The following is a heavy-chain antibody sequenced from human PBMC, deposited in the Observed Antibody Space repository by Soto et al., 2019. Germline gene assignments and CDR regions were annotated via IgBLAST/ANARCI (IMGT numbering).Heavy chain of an antibody. CDR1: GGSLSSYW. CDR2: IYYTGST. J-gene: IGHJ4*02. Sequence: SETLSLTCTVSGGSLSSYWWCWIRQPPGKGLGWIGYIYYTGSTNYNPSLKSRVTISLDASKNQFSLKLSSVTAADTAVYYCARGPGASGTYHYYFDYWGPGTLVTVSS. D-gene: IGHD3-10*01. V-gene: IGHV4-59*01. CDR3: ARGPGASGTYHYYFDY.